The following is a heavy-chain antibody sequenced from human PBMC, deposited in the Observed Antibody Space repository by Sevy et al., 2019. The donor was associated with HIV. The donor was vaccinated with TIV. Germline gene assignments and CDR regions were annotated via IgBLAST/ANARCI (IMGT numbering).Heavy chain of an antibody. CDR1: GFTFTDPY. V-gene: IGHV3-72*01. D-gene: IGHD4-17*01. CDR3: TRSPSYYGANPDY. J-gene: IGHJ4*02. Sequence: GGSLRLSCAASGFTFTDPYMDWVRQAPGKGLEWVGHINNRANGYSTEYAASVQGRFTISRDDSKNSLYLQMNSLKTEDTAVYFCTRSPSYYGANPDYWGQGALVTVSS. CDR2: INNRANGYST.